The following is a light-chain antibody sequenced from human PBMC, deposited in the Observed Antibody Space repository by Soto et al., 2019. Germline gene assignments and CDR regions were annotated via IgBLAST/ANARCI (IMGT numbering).Light chain of an antibody. CDR1: QSVSSN. V-gene: IGKV3-20*01. CDR2: GAS. J-gene: IGKJ3*01. CDR3: QHYDNTPPSIT. Sequence: EIVLTQSPATLSVSPGERATLSCRASQSVSSNLAWHQQKPGQAPRLLIYGASRRATGIPDRFSGSGSGTDFILTISRLEPEDFAVYYCQHYDNTPPSITFGPGTKVDIK.